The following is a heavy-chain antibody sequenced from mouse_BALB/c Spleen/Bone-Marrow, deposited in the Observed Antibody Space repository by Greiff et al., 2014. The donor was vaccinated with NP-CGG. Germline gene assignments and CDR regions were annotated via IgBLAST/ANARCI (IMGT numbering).Heavy chain of an antibody. D-gene: IGHD1-2*01. CDR3: ATRFITTAGY. CDR2: IYPYNGGT. Sequence: EVQLVESGPELVKPGASVKISCKASGYTFTGYNMHWVKQSHGKSLEWIGYIYPYNGGTGYNQKFKSKATLTVDNSSSTAYMELRSLTSEDSAVYYCATRFITTAGYRGQGTTLTVSS. V-gene: IGHV1S29*02. J-gene: IGHJ2*01. CDR1: GYTFTGYN.